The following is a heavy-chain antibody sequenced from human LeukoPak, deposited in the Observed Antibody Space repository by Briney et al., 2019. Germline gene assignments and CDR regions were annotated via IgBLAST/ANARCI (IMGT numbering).Heavy chain of an antibody. D-gene: IGHD2-2*02. CDR1: GYSFTSYW. J-gene: IGHJ3*02. Sequence: GESLKISCKGSGYSFTSYWIGWVRQMPGKGLEWMGLIYPGDSDTRYSPSFQGQVTISADKSISTAYLQWSSLKASDTAMYYCARPVSRVPAAIGDAFDIWGQGTMVTVSS. CDR3: ARPVSRVPAAIGDAFDI. CDR2: IYPGDSDT. V-gene: IGHV5-51*01.